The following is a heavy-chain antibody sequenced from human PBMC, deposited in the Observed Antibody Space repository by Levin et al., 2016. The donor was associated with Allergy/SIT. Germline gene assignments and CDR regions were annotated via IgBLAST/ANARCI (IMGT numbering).Heavy chain of an antibody. CDR1: GGSISSSSYY. CDR3: ARARDYYDSSGHDY. J-gene: IGHJ4*02. CDR2: IYYSGST. V-gene: IGHV4-39*01. D-gene: IGHD3-22*01. Sequence: SETLSLTCTVSGGSISSSSYYWGWIRQPPGKGLEWIGSIYYSGSTYYNPSLKSRVTISVDTSKNQFSLKLSSVTAADTAVYYCARARDYYDSSGHDYWGQGTLVTVSS.